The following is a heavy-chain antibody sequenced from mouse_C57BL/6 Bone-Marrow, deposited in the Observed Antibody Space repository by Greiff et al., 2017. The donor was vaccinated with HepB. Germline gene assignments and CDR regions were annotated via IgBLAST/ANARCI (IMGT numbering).Heavy chain of an antibody. CDR3: ARTDYGSSSPFDY. V-gene: IGHV3-6*01. CDR1: GYSITSGYY. CDR2: ISYDGSN. J-gene: IGHJ2*01. Sequence: EVKLVESGPGLVKPSQSLSLTCSVTGYSITSGYYWNWIRQFPGNKLEWMGYISYDGSNNYNPSLKNRISITRDTSKNQFFLKLNSVTTEDTATYYCARTDYGSSSPFDYWGQGTTLTVSS. D-gene: IGHD1-1*01.